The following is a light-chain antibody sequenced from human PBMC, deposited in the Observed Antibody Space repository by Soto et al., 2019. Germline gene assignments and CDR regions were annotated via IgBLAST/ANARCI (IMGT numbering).Light chain of an antibody. V-gene: IGLV2-14*03. J-gene: IGLJ2*01. CDR3: SSYTSSSTLG. Sequence: QSALTQPASVSGSPGQSITISCTGTSNDVGTYNYVSWYQHHPGKAPNLMIYDVSNRPSGVSNRFSGSKSGNTASLTTSGLQAEDEADYYCSSYTSSSTLGFGGGTKLTVL. CDR2: DVS. CDR1: SNDVGTYNY.